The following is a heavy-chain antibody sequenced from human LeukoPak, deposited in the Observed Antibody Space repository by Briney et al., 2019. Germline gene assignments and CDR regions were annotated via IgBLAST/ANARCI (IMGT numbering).Heavy chain of an antibody. V-gene: IGHV1-69*04. J-gene: IGHJ4*02. CDR3: ARGLNELLVDFDY. CDR2: IIPILGIA. Sequence: SVKVSCKASGYTFIRYYMHWVRQAPGQGLEWMGRIIPILGIANYAQKFQGRVTITADKSTSTAYMELSSLRSEDTAVYYCARGLNELLVDFDYWGQGTLVTVSS. D-gene: IGHD2-8*02. CDR1: GYTFIRYY.